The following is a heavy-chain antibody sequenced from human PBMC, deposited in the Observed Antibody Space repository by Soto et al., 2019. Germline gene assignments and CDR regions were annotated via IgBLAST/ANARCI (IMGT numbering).Heavy chain of an antibody. J-gene: IGHJ6*02. CDR3: ARDRGRTPDQTCYDFWSGYYNYYYYYGMDV. Sequence: PGGSLRLSCAASGFTFSSYAMHWVRQAPGKGLEWVAVISYDGSNKYYADSVKGRFTISRDNSKNTLYLQMNSLRAEDTAVYYCARDRGRTPDQTCYDFWSGYYNYYYYYGMDVWGRGTTVTVAS. D-gene: IGHD3-3*01. CDR2: ISYDGSNK. V-gene: IGHV3-30-3*01. CDR1: GFTFSSYA.